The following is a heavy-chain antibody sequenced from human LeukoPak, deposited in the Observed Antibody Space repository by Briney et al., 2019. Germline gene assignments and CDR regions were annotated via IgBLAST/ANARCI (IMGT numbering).Heavy chain of an antibody. CDR3: ARDHGGSSSL. Sequence: ASVKVSCKASGYTFTGYYMHWVRQAPGQGLEWMGWINPNSGGTNYAQKFQGRVTITADESTSTAYMELSSLRSEDTAVYYCARDHGGSSSLWGQGTLVTVSS. D-gene: IGHD1-26*01. V-gene: IGHV1-2*02. CDR1: GYTFTGYY. CDR2: INPNSGGT. J-gene: IGHJ4*02.